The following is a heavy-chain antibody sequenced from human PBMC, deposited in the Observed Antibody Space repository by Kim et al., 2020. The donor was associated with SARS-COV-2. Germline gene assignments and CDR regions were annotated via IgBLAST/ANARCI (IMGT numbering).Heavy chain of an antibody. J-gene: IGHJ5*01. CDR1: GFTFSTFA. D-gene: IGHD3-16*01. Sequence: GGSLRLSCEASGFTFSTFAMTWVRQAPGKGPEWVSHISARGGSTYYAGSVEGRVTISRHNSKNTLFLQMSSLRAEDTAVYYWAKPAHITLNWLNSWSDGT. CDR3: AKPAHITLNWLNS. CDR2: ISARGGST. V-gene: IGHV3-23*01.